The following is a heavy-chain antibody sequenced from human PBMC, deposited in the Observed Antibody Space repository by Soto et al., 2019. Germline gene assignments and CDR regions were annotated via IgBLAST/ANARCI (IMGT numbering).Heavy chain of an antibody. D-gene: IGHD1-20*01. V-gene: IGHV4-31*03. CDR1: GGSISSGGYY. CDR3: AAVGGNWNYVDH. Sequence: KPSETLSLTCTVSGGSISSGGYYWSWIRQHPEKGLEWIAYIYYTGSTYYNPSLKSRVTMSVDTSKNQFSLRLSSVTAADTAVYYCAAVGGNWNYVDHWGQGTQVTV. CDR2: IYYTGST. J-gene: IGHJ4*02.